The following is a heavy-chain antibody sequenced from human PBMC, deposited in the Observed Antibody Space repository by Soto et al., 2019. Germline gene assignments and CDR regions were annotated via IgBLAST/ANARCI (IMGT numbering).Heavy chain of an antibody. D-gene: IGHD2-15*01. CDR3: ARGQEVGAHFFDS. V-gene: IGHV3-13*01. CDR2: IGTAGDT. Sequence: VVSLRLSCEASGFSFSGFDMHWVRQPTGKGLEWVSSIGTAGDTYYAVSVKGRFTISRDNAKNSLSLQLNSLRAGDTAVYFCARGQEVGAHFFDSWGQGTQVTVSS. J-gene: IGHJ4*02. CDR1: GFSFSGFD.